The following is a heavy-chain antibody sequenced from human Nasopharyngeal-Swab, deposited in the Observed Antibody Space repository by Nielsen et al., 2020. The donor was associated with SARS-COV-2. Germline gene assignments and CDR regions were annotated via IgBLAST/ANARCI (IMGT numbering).Heavy chain of an antibody. Sequence: GALRLSCAASGFTFNSFWMHWVRQAPGKGLVWVSRINTDATSTSYADSVKGRFTIFRDNAKNMVFLQMNSLTAEDTAIYYCGRGGSDFWGQGTLVTVSS. D-gene: IGHD1-26*01. CDR1: GFTFNSFW. CDR2: INTDATST. V-gene: IGHV3-74*01. J-gene: IGHJ4*02. CDR3: GRGGSDF.